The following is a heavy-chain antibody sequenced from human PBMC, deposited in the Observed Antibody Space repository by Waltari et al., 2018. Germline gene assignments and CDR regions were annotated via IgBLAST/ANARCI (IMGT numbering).Heavy chain of an antibody. Sequence: EVLLLESGGGFVQPGGSRRLSCAASGFTFSSNAMSWVRQAPGKVLEWCSTSSGSGENTYYADSVKGRFSISRDNSKNTLSLQMNSLRAEDTARYFCAKDLSSSEGGQGTLVTVSS. D-gene: IGHD6-25*01. CDR1: GFTFSSNA. CDR2: SSGSGENT. V-gene: IGHV3-23*01. J-gene: IGHJ4*02. CDR3: AKDLSSSE.